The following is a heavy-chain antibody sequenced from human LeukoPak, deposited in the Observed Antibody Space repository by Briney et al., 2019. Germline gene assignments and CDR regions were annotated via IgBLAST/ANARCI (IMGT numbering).Heavy chain of an antibody. Sequence: GGSLRLSCAASGFTFSGHNMNWVRQAPGKGLEWISFVSISSGTIYYADSVKGRFRISRDNAKSSLDLEMSSLRAEDTAVYYCARAMSTFGGVRNYFDSWGQGTLVTVSS. J-gene: IGHJ4*02. D-gene: IGHD3-16*01. CDR3: ARAMSTFGGVRNYFDS. V-gene: IGHV3-48*04. CDR1: GFTFSGHN. CDR2: VSISSGTI.